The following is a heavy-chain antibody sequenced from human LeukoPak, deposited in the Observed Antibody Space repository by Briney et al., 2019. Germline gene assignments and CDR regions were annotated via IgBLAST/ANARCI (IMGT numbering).Heavy chain of an antibody. V-gene: IGHV4-34*01. CDR1: GGSFSGYY. CDR2: INHSGST. J-gene: IGHJ4*02. D-gene: IGHD2-2*01. CDR3: ARSIVVVPAAIDN. Sequence: PSETLSLTCAVYGGSFSGYYWSWIRQPPGKGLEWIGEINHSGSTNYNPSLKSRVTISVDTSKNQFSLKLSSVTAADTAVYYCARSIVVVPAAIDNWGQGTLVTVSS.